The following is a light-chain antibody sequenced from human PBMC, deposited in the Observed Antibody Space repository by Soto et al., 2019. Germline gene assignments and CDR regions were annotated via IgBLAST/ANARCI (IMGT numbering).Light chain of an antibody. V-gene: IGKV1-12*01. CDR2: AAS. CDR3: LQVANFPRT. Sequence: DIPMPQSPSSVSASIVDSVTITCRASQNIGNRLAWFQQKPGKPPKLLIEAASTLEIGVPSTFSGSGSGTEFSLTISSLGPEDFATYYCLQVANFPRTFGQGTKVDI. CDR1: QNIGNR. J-gene: IGKJ1*01.